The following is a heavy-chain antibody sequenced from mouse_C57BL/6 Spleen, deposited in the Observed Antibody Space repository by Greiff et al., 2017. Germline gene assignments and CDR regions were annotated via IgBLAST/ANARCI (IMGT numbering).Heavy chain of an antibody. Sequence: EVMLVESGGGLVQPVGSMKLSCAASGFTFSDAWMDWVRQSPEKGLEWVAEIRNKANNHATYYAESVKGRFTISRDDSKSSVYLQMNSLRAEDTGIYYCTTLYGSSPEWYFDVWGTGTTVTVSS. J-gene: IGHJ1*03. V-gene: IGHV6-6*01. CDR2: IRNKANNHAT. D-gene: IGHD1-1*01. CDR1: GFTFSDAW. CDR3: TTLYGSSPEWYFDV.